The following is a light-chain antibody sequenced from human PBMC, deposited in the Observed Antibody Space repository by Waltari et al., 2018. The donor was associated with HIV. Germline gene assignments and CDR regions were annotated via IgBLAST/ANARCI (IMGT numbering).Light chain of an antibody. V-gene: IGLV3-21*04. Sequence: SYVLTQPPSVSVAPGKPARITCGGNNIASKSVPWYQHKPGQAPVLVISDDSDRPSGIPERFSGSNSGNTATLTISRVEAGDEADYYCQVWDSSGDHPLFGGGTKLTVL. CDR1: NIASKS. CDR2: DDS. J-gene: IGLJ2*01. CDR3: QVWDSSGDHPL.